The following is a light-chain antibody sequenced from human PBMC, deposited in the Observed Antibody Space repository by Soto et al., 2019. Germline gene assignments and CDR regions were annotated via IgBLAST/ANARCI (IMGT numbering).Light chain of an antibody. CDR2: ATS. CDR3: QQYGRSGT. CDR1: QSVSRTY. Sequence: EIVLTQSPGTLSLSPGERATLSCRASQSVSRTYLAWYQQKPVQAPRLLIYATSSRATGIPDRIRGSGSGTDFTLTISRLEPEDFAVYYCQQYGRSGTFGQGTKVEIK. J-gene: IGKJ1*01. V-gene: IGKV3-20*01.